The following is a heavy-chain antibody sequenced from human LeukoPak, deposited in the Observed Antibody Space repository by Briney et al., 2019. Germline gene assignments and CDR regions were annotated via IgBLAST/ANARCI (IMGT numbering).Heavy chain of an antibody. V-gene: IGHV4-30-2*01. CDR3: ARHSSSYCSGGSCGGWFDP. D-gene: IGHD2-15*01. CDR2: IYHSGST. J-gene: IGHJ5*02. CDR1: GVSISSGGYS. Sequence: SETLSLTCAVSGVSISSGGYSWRWIRQPPGRGLEWIGHIYHSGSTYYNPSLNSRVTISVPRSKNQFSLKLSSVTTAVTAVYYCARHSSSYCSGGSCGGWFDPWGQGTLVTVSS.